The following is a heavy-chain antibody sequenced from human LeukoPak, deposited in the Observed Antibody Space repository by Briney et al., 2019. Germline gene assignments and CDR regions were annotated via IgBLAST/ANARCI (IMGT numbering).Heavy chain of an antibody. CDR3: ARADYYDSSGYNDY. V-gene: IGHV3-23*01. D-gene: IGHD3-22*01. J-gene: IGHJ4*02. CDR1: GFTFSNYA. CDR2: ISGSGGST. Sequence: GGSLRLSCAASGFTFSNYAMSWVRQAPGKGLEWVSSISGSGGSTYSADSVKGRFTISRDNSKNTLYLQMTSLRAEDTAVYYCARADYYDSSGYNDYWGQGTLVTVSS.